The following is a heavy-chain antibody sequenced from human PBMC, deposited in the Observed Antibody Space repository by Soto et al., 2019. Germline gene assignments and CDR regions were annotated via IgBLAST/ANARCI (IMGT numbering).Heavy chain of an antibody. D-gene: IGHD2-2*01. Sequence: GGSLRLSCAASGFTFSSYSMNWVRQAPGKGLEWVSSISSSSSYIYYADSVKGRFTISRDNAKNSLYLQMNSLRAEDTAVYYCASSALGYCSSTSCYPYNWFDPWGQGTLVTVSS. CDR2: ISSSSSYI. J-gene: IGHJ5*02. CDR1: GFTFSSYS. CDR3: ASSALGYCSSTSCYPYNWFDP. V-gene: IGHV3-21*01.